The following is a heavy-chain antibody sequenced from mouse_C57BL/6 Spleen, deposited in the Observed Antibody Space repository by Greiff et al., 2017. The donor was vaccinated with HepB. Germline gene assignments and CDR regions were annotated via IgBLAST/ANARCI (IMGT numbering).Heavy chain of an antibody. J-gene: IGHJ2*01. CDR3: ARGGKLGRRDYFDY. CDR1: GFTFSSYA. Sequence: DVKLVESGGGLVKPGGSLKLSCAASGFTFSSYAMSWVRQTPEKRLEWVATISDGGSYTYYPDNVKGRFTISRDNAKNNLYLQMSHLKSEDTAMYYCARGGKLGRRDYFDYWGQGTTLTVSS. D-gene: IGHD4-1*01. CDR2: ISDGGSYT. V-gene: IGHV5-4*03.